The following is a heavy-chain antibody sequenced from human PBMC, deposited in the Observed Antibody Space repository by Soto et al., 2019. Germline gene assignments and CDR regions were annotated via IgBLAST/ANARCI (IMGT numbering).Heavy chain of an antibody. CDR2: INAGNGDT. J-gene: IGHJ4*02. Sequence: GASVKVSCKASGYTFSSYAIHWVRQAPGQRLEWMGWINAGNGDTRYSQKLQGRITITRDTSATTAYVELNSLTSEDTALYYCTRDPATYSSGYDYWGQGTPVTV. V-gene: IGHV1-3*01. D-gene: IGHD6-19*01. CDR3: TRDPATYSSGYDY. CDR1: GYTFSSYA.